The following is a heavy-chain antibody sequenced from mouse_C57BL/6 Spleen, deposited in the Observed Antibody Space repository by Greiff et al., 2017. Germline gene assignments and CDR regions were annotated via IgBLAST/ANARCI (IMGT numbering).Heavy chain of an antibody. J-gene: IGHJ2*01. CDR1: GYTFTSYW. CDR3: ARGLDDY. V-gene: IGHV1-59*01. CDR2: IDPSDSYT. Sequence: QVQLKQPGAELVRPGTSVKLSCKASGYTFTSYWMHWVKQRPGQGLEWIGVIDPSDSYTNYNQKFKGKATLTVDTSSSTAYMQLSSLTSEDSAVYYCARGLDDYWGQGTTLTVSS.